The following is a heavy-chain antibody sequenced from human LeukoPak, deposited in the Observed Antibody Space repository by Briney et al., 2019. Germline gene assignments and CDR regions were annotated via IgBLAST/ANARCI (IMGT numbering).Heavy chain of an antibody. Sequence: TSSETLSLTCAVYGESFSSYYWSWIRQPPGKWLEWIGEINHSGNTNYNPSLKSRVTISVDTSKNQFSLKLSSVTAADTAVYYCARVDGDGYNIPDYWGQGTLVTVSS. CDR2: INHSGNT. J-gene: IGHJ4*02. CDR1: GESFSSYY. D-gene: IGHD5-24*01. CDR3: ARVDGDGYNIPDY. V-gene: IGHV4-34*01.